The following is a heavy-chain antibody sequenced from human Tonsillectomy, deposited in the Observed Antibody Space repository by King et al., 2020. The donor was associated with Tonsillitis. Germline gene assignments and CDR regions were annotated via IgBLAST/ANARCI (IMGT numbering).Heavy chain of an antibody. D-gene: IGHD4-17*01. CDR1: GITLSSYA. J-gene: IGHJ4*02. CDR3: ARDYGDSGGLGVDGGSWD. V-gene: IGHV3-30-3*01. Sequence: VQLVESGGGVVQPGRSLRLSCAASGITLSSYAMHWVRQAPGKGLEWVAVISYDGSNKYDADSVKGRFTISRDNSKNTLYLQMNSLRAEDTAVYYCARDYGDSGGLGVDGGSWDWGQGTLVTVSS. CDR2: ISYDGSNK.